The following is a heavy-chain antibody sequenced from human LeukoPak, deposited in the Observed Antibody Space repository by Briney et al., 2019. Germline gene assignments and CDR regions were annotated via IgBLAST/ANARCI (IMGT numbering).Heavy chain of an antibody. V-gene: IGHV1-8*01. Sequence: SVQVSCKASGYTFTSYDINWVRQATGQGLEWMGWMNPNSGNTGYAQKFQGRDIMTRNTSISTAYMELSSLRSEDTAVYYCARGGGYSYGPDYWGQGTLVTVSS. CDR2: MNPNSGNT. D-gene: IGHD5-18*01. CDR1: GYTFTSYD. CDR3: ARGGGYSYGPDY. J-gene: IGHJ4*02.